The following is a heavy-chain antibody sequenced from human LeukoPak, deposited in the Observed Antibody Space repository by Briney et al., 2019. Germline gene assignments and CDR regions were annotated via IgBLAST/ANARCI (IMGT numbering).Heavy chain of an antibody. D-gene: IGHD3-22*01. V-gene: IGHV5-51*01. CDR1: GYSFTNYW. CDR3: ARGVYYDSSGYYLDY. Sequence: GESLKISCKGSGYSFTNYWIGWVRQMPGKGLEWMGIIYPGDSDTRYSPSFQGQVTISADKSINTAYLQWSSLKASDTAMYYCARGVYYDSSGYYLDYWGQGTLVTVSS. CDR2: IYPGDSDT. J-gene: IGHJ4*02.